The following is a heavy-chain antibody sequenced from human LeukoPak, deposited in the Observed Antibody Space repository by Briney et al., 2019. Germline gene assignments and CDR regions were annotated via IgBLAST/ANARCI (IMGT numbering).Heavy chain of an antibody. CDR1: GFTFSSYG. J-gene: IGHJ4*02. D-gene: IGHD3-22*01. CDR2: IWYDGSNK. Sequence: GGSLRLSCAASGFTFSSYGMHWVRQAPGKGLEWVAVIWYDGSNKYYADSVKGRFTISRDNSKNTLYLQMNSLRAEDTAVYYCARAPDSYDSSGYYPVPLDYWGQGTLVTVSS. V-gene: IGHV3-33*01. CDR3: ARAPDSYDSSGYYPVPLDY.